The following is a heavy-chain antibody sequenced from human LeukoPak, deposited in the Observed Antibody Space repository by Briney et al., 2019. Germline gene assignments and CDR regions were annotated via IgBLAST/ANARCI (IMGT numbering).Heavy chain of an antibody. J-gene: IGHJ6*03. CDR2: IIPIFGTA. CDR1: GGTFSSYA. D-gene: IGHD1-1*01. CDR3: ARDYRSWNDRHYMDV. Sequence: ASVKVSCKASGGTFSSYAISWVRQAPGQGLEWMGGIIPIFGTANYAQKFQGRVTITADESTSTAYMELSSLRSEDTAVYYCARDYRSWNDRHYMDVWGKGTTVTVSS. V-gene: IGHV1-69*01.